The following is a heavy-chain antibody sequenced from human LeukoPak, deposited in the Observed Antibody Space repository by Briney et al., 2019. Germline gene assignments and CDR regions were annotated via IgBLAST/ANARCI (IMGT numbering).Heavy chain of an antibody. D-gene: IGHD3-3*01. CDR1: GFAFSTYW. V-gene: IGHV3-7*01. Sequence: GGSLRLSCAASGFAFSTYWMDWVRQAPGKGLGWVGNINQDGSVKHYVDFVRGRFTISRDNARNSVYLQMSALRVEDTAVYYCTRDFVFWGQGSLVTASS. J-gene: IGHJ4*02. CDR2: INQDGSVK. CDR3: TRDFVF.